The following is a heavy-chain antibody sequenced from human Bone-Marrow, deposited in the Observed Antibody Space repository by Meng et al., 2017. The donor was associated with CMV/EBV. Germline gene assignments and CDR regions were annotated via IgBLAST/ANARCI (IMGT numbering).Heavy chain of an antibody. CDR2: IRQDGGDI. J-gene: IGHJ4*02. CDR3: ARLLGGVTTYDY. V-gene: IGHV3-7*01. D-gene: IGHD4-17*01. CDR1: GFTFSSVW. Sequence: GESLKISCAASGFTFSSVWMSWVRQAPGQGLEWVASIRQDGGDIHYVDSVKGRFTISRDNAKSSLSLQMNYVGAEDTAVYYCARLLGGVTTYDYWGQGTRVTVSS.